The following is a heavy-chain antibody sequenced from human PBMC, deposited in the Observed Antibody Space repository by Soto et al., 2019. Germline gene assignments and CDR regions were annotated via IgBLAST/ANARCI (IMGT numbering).Heavy chain of an antibody. CDR3: ARAYGYYFDY. J-gene: IGHJ4*02. Sequence: SETLSLTCTVSGGSISSSSYYWGWIRQPPGKGLEWIGSIYYSGSTYYNLSLKSRVTISVDTSKNQFSLKLSSVTAADTAVYYCARAYGYYFDYWGQGTLVTVSS. V-gene: IGHV4-39*01. CDR2: IYYSGST. CDR1: GGSISSSSYY. D-gene: IGHD3-10*01.